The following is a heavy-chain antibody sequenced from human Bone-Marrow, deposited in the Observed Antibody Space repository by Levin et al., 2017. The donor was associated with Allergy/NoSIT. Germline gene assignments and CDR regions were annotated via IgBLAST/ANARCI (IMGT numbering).Heavy chain of an antibody. CDR3: AKAQGSGNYLVTFDY. CDR2: LSESAGGT. CDR1: GFSVSTYA. D-gene: IGHD3-10*01. Sequence: PGGSLRLSCAVSGFSVSTYALNWVRQAPGKGLEWVSSLSESAGGTYYADSVMGRFSISRDTSKNTLYLQMDSLRAEDTAVYYCAKAQGSGNYLVTFDYWGQGTLVTVSS. J-gene: IGHJ4*02. V-gene: IGHV3-23*01.